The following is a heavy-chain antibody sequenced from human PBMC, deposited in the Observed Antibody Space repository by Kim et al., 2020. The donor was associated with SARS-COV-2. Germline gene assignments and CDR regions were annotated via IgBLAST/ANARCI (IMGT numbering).Heavy chain of an antibody. D-gene: IGHD6-19*01. CDR2: IYYSGST. CDR3: ARDVLGIAVAGTPNWFDP. CDR1: GGSISSCSYY. V-gene: IGHV4-39*07. J-gene: IGHJ5*02. Sequence: SETLSLTCTVSGGSISSCSYYWGWIRQPPGKGLEWIGSIYYSGSTYSNPSLKSRVTISVDTSKNQFSLKLSSVTAAATAVYYCARDVLGIAVAGTPNWFDPWGQGTLVTVSS.